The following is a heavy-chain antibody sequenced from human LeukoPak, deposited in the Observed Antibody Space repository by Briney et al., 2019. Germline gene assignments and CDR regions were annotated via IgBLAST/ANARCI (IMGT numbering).Heavy chain of an antibody. D-gene: IGHD3-3*01. Sequence: GGSLRLSCAASGFTFSSYSMNWVRQAPGKGLEWVSYISSSSSTIYYADSVKGRFTISRDNAKNSLYLQMNSLRAEDTAVYYCAKLEEWPWYFDLWGRGTLVTVSS. V-gene: IGHV3-48*01. J-gene: IGHJ2*01. CDR2: ISSSSSTI. CDR3: AKLEEWPWYFDL. CDR1: GFTFSSYS.